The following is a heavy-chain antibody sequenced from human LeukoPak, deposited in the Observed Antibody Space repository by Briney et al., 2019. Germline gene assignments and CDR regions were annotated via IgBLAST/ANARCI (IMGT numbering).Heavy chain of an antibody. D-gene: IGHD3-22*01. J-gene: IGHJ4*02. CDR1: GLTFSSYS. CDR3: ARVGVVVITTLDY. Sequence: GGSLRLSCAASGLTFSSYSMNWVRQAPGKGLEWVSSISSSSSYIYYADSVKGRFTISRDNAKNSLYLQMNSLRAEDTAVYCCARVGVVVITTLDYWGQGTLVTVSS. V-gene: IGHV3-21*01. CDR2: ISSSSSYI.